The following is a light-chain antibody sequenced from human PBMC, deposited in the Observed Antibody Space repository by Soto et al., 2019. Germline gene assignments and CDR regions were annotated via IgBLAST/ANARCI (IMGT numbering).Light chain of an antibody. Sequence: QSALTQPRSVSGSPGQSVTISCTGTSSDVGGYNFVSWYQQHPGKAPKLMIYDVSKRPSGVPDRFSGSKSGNTASLTISGLQAEYEADYYCCSYAGSYTWLFGGGTKVTVL. V-gene: IGLV2-11*01. CDR1: SSDVGGYNF. CDR3: CSYAGSYTWL. J-gene: IGLJ3*02. CDR2: DVS.